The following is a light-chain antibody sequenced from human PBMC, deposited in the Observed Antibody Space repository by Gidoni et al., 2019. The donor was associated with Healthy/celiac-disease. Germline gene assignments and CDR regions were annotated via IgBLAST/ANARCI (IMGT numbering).Light chain of an antibody. CDR2: KAS. V-gene: IGKV1-5*03. Sequence: DIPMTPSPSTLSASVGDRVTITCRASQSISSWLAWYQQKPGQAPKLLIYKASSLESGVPSRFSGSGAGTEFTLTISSRQPDDFATYYCQQYNSYSGTFGQXTKVEIK. CDR1: QSISSW. J-gene: IGKJ1*01. CDR3: QQYNSYSGT.